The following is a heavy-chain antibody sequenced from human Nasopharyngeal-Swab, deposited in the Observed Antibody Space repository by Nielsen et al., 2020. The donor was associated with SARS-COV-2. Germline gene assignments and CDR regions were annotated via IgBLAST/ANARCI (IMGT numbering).Heavy chain of an antibody. CDR2: TYYRATWYN. J-gene: IGHJ4*02. Sequence: SQTLSLTSAIPGDSLSSNSPTWNWIRQSPSRGLEWLGRTYYRATWYNDYAVSVKSRITINSDTSKNQFSLQLNSVTPEDTAVYYCASDRRSGTSSLRFDCWGQGILVTVSS. CDR3: ASDRRSGTSSLRFDC. D-gene: IGHD6-6*01. CDR1: GDSLSSNSPT. V-gene: IGHV6-1*01.